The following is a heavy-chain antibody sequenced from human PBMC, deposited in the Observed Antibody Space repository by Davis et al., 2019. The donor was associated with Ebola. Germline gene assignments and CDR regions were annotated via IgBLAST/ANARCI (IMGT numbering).Heavy chain of an antibody. J-gene: IGHJ4*02. Sequence: MPSETLSLTCTVSGSSISSSSYFWGWIRQPPGKGLEWIGYIYYSGNTNYNPSLKSRVSISVDTSRHQFSLKLSSVTAADTAVYFCARTDRVCRGGVCYSGDDFDYWGQGTLVTVSS. D-gene: IGHD2-15*01. CDR1: GSSISSSSYF. CDR3: ARTDRVCRGGVCYSGDDFDY. V-gene: IGHV4-61*05. CDR2: IYYSGNT.